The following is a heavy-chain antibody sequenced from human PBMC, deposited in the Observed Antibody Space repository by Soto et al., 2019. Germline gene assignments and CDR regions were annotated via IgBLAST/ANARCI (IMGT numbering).Heavy chain of an antibody. CDR2: INPSGGST. CDR1: GYSFTSYY. J-gene: IGHJ4*02. Sequence: APVNPSTKASGYSFTSYYIHWVRQAPGQGLEWMGIINPSGGSTSYAQKFQGRVTMTRDTSTSTVYMELSSLRSEDTAVYYCAKTTVATGVFDYWGQGTLVTVSS. D-gene: IGHD4-17*01. CDR3: AKTTVATGVFDY. V-gene: IGHV1-46*01.